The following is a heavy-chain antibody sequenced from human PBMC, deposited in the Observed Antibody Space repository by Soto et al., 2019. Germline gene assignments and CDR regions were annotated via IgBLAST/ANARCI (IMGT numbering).Heavy chain of an antibody. CDR1: GGSFSGYY. CDR2: INHSGST. Sequence: SQTLSLTCAVYGGSFSGYYWSWIRQPPGKGLEWIGEINHSGSTNYNPSLKSRVTISVDTSKNQFSLKLSSVTAADTAVYYCARGQASRIAAAGRLTLFDYWGQGTLVTVSS. V-gene: IGHV4-34*01. D-gene: IGHD6-13*01. CDR3: ARGQASRIAAAGRLTLFDY. J-gene: IGHJ4*02.